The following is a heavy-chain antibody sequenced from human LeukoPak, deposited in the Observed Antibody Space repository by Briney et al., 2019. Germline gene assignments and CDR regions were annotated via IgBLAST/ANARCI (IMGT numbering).Heavy chain of an antibody. CDR2: FDPEDGET. CDR3: ARGFGESQPFDY. V-gene: IGHV1-24*01. J-gene: IGHJ4*02. Sequence: ASVKVSCKVSGDTLTELSMHWVRQAPGEGLEWMGGFDPEDGETIYAQKFQGRVTMTEDTSTDTAYMELSSLRSEDTAVYYCARGFGESQPFDYWGQGTLVTVSS. D-gene: IGHD3-10*01. CDR1: GDTLTELS.